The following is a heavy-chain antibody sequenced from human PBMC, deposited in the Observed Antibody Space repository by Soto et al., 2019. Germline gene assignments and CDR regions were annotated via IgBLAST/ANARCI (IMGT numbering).Heavy chain of an antibody. Sequence: PSHTLSLTCAMSGYSVSSKDAALNWIRQSPSRGLEWLGRTYYRSKWSTDYAVSVKGRITVKPDTSKNQFSLQLNSVTPEDTAVYYCARALAGSYDYWGQGTLVTVSS. CDR3: ARALAGSYDY. V-gene: IGHV6-1*01. D-gene: IGHD1-26*01. CDR2: TYYRSKWST. CDR1: GYSVSSKDAA. J-gene: IGHJ4*02.